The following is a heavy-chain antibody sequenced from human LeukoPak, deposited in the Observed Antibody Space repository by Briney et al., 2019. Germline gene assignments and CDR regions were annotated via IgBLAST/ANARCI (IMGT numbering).Heavy chain of an antibody. CDR1: GGTFSSYA. CDR3: ARELSRDGYIPHAFDI. V-gene: IGHV1-69*04. D-gene: IGHD5-12*01. Sequence: SVKVSCKASGGTFSSYAISWVRQAPGQGLEWMGRIIPILGIANYAQKFQGRVTITADKPTSTAYMELSSLRSEDTAVYYCARELSRDGYIPHAFDIWGQGTMVTVSS. J-gene: IGHJ3*02. CDR2: IIPILGIA.